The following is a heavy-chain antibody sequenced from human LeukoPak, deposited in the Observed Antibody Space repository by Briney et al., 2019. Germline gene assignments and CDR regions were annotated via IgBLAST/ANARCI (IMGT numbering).Heavy chain of an antibody. CDR2: IRYDGSNK. V-gene: IGHV3-30*02. CDR3: AKGEVVVITY. D-gene: IGHD3-22*01. Sequence: PGGSLRLSCAASGFTFSSYAMSWVRQAPGKGLEWVAFIRYDGSNKYYADSVKGRFTISRDNSKNTLYLQMNSLRAEDTAVYYCAKGEVVVITYWGQGTLVTVSS. J-gene: IGHJ4*02. CDR1: GFTFSSYA.